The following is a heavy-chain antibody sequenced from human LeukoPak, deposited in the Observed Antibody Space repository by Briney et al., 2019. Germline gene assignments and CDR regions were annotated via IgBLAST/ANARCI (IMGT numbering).Heavy chain of an antibody. Sequence: AQTLSLTCTVSGGSISSGGYYWSWIRQHPGKGLEWIGYIYYSGSTHYNPSLQSRVSISVDTSKNQFSLKLSSVTAADTAVYYCARGGTSANFQHWGQGTLLTVSS. CDR2: IYYSGST. CDR3: ARGGTSANFQH. V-gene: IGHV4-31*03. J-gene: IGHJ1*01. CDR1: GGSISSGGYY.